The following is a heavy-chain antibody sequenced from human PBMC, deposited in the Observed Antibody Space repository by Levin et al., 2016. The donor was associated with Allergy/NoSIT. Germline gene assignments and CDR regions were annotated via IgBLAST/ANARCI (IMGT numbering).Heavy chain of an antibody. J-gene: IGHJ3*01. CDR3: ARSITIFGVAHKGVDAFDV. V-gene: IGHV2-70*04. D-gene: IGHD3-3*01. CDR1: GFSLSTSRMR. Sequence: SGPTLVKPTQTLTLTCTFSGFSLSTSRMRVSWIRQPPGKALEWLARIDWDDDKFYSTSLKTRLTISKDTSKNQVVLIMTNMDPVDTGTYYCARSITIFGVAHKGVDAFDVWGQGTMVTVSS. CDR2: IDWDDDK.